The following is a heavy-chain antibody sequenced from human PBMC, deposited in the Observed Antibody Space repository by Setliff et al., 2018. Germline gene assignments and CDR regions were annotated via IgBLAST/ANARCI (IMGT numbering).Heavy chain of an antibody. J-gene: IGHJ6*03. V-gene: IGHV4-4*07. CDR1: GGPISSYY. CDR2: IYIGGSA. Sequence: TLSLPCTVSGGPISSYYWSWIRQPAGKGLEWIGHIYIGGSANYNHSLKTRVTMSIDTSKNQFSLNLNSVTAADMAVYCCAREQWLDPPGYYYMDVWGKGTTVTVSS. CDR3: AREQWLDPPGYYYMDV. D-gene: IGHD6-19*01.